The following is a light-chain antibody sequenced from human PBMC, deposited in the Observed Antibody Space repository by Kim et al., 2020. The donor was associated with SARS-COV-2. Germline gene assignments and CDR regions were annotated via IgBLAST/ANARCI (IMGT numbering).Light chain of an antibody. V-gene: IGKV1-8*01. J-gene: IGKJ1*01. CDR2: AAS. Sequence: ASIGDRVTITCRASQGISSYLAWYQQKPGTAPKLLIYAASTLQSGVPSRFSGSGSGTDFTLTIGCLQSEDFATYYCQQYYNYPWTFGQGTKVDIK. CDR3: QQYYNYPWT. CDR1: QGISSY.